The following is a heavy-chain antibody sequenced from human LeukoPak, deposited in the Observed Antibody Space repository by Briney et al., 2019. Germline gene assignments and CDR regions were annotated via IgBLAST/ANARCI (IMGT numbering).Heavy chain of an antibody. V-gene: IGHV1-2*06. CDR1: GYTFTGYY. CDR3: ARSRIAVTKGGFFPNYYFDY. CDR2: INPNSGGT. J-gene: IGHJ4*02. D-gene: IGHD6-19*01. Sequence: ASVKVSCKASGYTFTGYYMHWVRQAPGQGLEWMGRINPNSGGTNYAQKFQGRVTMTRDTSISTAYMELSRLRSDDTAVYYCARSRIAVTKGGFFPNYYFDYWGQGTLVTVSS.